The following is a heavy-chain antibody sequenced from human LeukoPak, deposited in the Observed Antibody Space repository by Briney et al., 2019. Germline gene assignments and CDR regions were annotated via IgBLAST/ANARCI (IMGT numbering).Heavy chain of an antibody. V-gene: IGHV3-33*01. CDR3: ARDVGSAPFDY. D-gene: IGHD6-25*01. CDR2: IWGDENHK. Sequence: GGSLRLSCTASGFTLSSSGMHWVRQAPGKGLEWVAVIWGDENHKYYGDSVRGRFTISRDNAKNTLYLQMDSLRVEDTAVYYCARDVGSAPFDYWGQGTLVTVSS. J-gene: IGHJ4*02. CDR1: GFTLSSSG.